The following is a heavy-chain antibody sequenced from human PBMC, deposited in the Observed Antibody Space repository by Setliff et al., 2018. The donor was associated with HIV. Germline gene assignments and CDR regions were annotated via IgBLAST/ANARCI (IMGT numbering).Heavy chain of an antibody. CDR2: ISGSGGST. Sequence: PGGSLRLSCAASGFTFNKYAMSWVRQAPGKGPEWVSAISGSGGSTYSAASVKGRFTISRDNSKNTLYLQMNSLRAEDTAVYYCAKDASPPNSGDYPNFDFWGQGTLVTVSS. CDR3: AKDASPPNSGDYPNFDF. D-gene: IGHD4-17*01. V-gene: IGHV3-23*01. J-gene: IGHJ4*02. CDR1: GFTFNKYA.